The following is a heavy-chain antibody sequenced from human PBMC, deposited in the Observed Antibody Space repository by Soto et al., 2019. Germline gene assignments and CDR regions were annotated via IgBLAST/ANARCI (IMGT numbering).Heavy chain of an antibody. D-gene: IGHD6-13*01. CDR3: ARASGSWYFYN. Sequence: SETLSLTCAVSGGSISSGGYSWSWIRQPPEKGLEWIGYIYHSGSTYYNPSLKSRVTISVDRSKNQFSLKLSSVTAADTAVYYCARASGSWYFYNWGQGTLVTVSS. V-gene: IGHV4-30-2*01. J-gene: IGHJ4*02. CDR2: IYHSGST. CDR1: GGSISSGGYS.